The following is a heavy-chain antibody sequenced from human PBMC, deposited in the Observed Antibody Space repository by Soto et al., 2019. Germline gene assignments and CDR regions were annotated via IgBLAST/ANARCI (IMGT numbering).Heavy chain of an antibody. J-gene: IGHJ3*02. V-gene: IGHV4-4*07. Sequence: SETLSLTCTVSGGSISSYYWSWIRQPAGKGLEWIGRIYTSGSTNYKPSLKSRVTMSVDTSKNQFSLKLSSVTAADTAVYYCAREVGHITMIVVAYDAFDIWGQGTMVTVSS. D-gene: IGHD3-22*01. CDR3: AREVGHITMIVVAYDAFDI. CDR2: IYTSGST. CDR1: GGSISSYY.